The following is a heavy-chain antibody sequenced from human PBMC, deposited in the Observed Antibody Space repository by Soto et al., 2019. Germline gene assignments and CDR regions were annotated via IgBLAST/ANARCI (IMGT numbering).Heavy chain of an antibody. J-gene: IGHJ6*02. Sequence: QVQLQESGPGLVKPSQTLSLTCTVSGGSISSGDYYWSWIRQPPGKGLEWIGYIYYSGSTYYNPSLKSRVTISVDTSKTQFSLKLSSVTAADTAVYYCARDGGYCSSTSCYDYYYYGMDVWGQGTTVTVSS. CDR1: GGSISSGDYY. CDR2: IYYSGST. CDR3: ARDGGYCSSTSCYDYYYYGMDV. D-gene: IGHD2-2*01. V-gene: IGHV4-30-4*01.